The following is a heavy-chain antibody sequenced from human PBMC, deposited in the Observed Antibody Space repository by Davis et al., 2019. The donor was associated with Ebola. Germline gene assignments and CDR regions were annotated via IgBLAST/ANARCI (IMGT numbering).Heavy chain of an antibody. CDR1: GFTFSSHW. CDR2: INSDGSRT. CDR3: ARPTQNYDILTGYYYGMDV. D-gene: IGHD3-9*01. J-gene: IGHJ6*04. V-gene: IGHV3-74*01. Sequence: GESLKISCAASGFTFSSHWMHWVRQAPGKGLVWVSRINSDGSRTTYADSVKGRFTISRDNSKNTLYLQMNSLRAEDTAVYYCARPTQNYDILTGYYYGMDVWGKGTTVTVSS.